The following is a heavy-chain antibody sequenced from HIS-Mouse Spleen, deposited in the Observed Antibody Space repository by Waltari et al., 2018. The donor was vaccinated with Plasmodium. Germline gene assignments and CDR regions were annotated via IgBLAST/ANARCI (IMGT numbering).Heavy chain of an antibody. V-gene: IGHV4-34*01. CDR2: INHSGST. D-gene: IGHD6-13*01. CDR1: GGSFSVYY. J-gene: IGHJ4*02. CDR3: ARGHYSSSYHFDY. Sequence: QVQLQQWGAGLLTPSETLSLTCAVYGGSFSVYYWCWISQPPRKGLAWIGEINHSGSTNYNPSLKSRVTISVDTSKNQFSLKLSSVTAADTAVYYCARGHYSSSYHFDYWGQGTLVTVSS.